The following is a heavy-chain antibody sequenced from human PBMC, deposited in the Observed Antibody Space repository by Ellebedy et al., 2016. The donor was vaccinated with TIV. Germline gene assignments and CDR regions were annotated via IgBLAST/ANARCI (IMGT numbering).Heavy chain of an antibody. Sequence: PGGSLRLSCAASGFTFSTYWMSWVRQAPGKGLEWVAVIWYDGSNKYYADSVKGRFTISRDNSKNTLYLQMNSLRAEDTAVYYCARDECGSYCLGDYWGQGTLVTVSS. CDR1: GFTFSTYW. CDR3: ARDECGSYCLGDY. V-gene: IGHV3-33*08. D-gene: IGHD1-26*01. J-gene: IGHJ4*02. CDR2: IWYDGSNK.